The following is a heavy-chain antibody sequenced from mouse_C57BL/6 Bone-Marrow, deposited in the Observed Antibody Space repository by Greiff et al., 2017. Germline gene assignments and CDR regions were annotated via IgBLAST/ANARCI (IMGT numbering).Heavy chain of an antibody. CDR1: GFTFCSYG. V-gene: IGHV5-6*02. Sequence: EVKLVESGGDLVKPGGSLKLSCAASGFTFCSYGMSWVRQTPDKRLEWVATISSGGSYTYYPDSVKGRFTISRDNAKNTLYLQMSSLKAEDTAMYYCAGYYYGRGDYWGQGTSVTVSS. CDR2: ISSGGSYT. D-gene: IGHD1-1*01. J-gene: IGHJ4*01. CDR3: AGYYYGRGDY.